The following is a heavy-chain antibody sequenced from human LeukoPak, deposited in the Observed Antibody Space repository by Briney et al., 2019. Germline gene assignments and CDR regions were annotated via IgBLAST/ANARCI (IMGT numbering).Heavy chain of an antibody. CDR2: IYYSGST. CDR3: SRRRGFWSGNSAGVDYDYMDV. V-gene: IGHV4-39*01. D-gene: IGHD3-3*01. J-gene: IGHJ6*03. Sequence: PSETLSLTCTVSGGCITSNCYYLGWIRQPPGKGLEWIGSIYYSGSTYYNPSLKSRVTISVDTSKNQFSLKLSSVTTADTAVYYWSRRRGFWSGNSAGVDYDYMDVWGKGTTVTVSS. CDR1: GGCITSNCYY.